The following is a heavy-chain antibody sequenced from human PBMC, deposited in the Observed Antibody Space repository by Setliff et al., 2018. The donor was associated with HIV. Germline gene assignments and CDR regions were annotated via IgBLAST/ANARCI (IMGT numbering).Heavy chain of an antibody. D-gene: IGHD3-10*01. Sequence: PGGSLRLSCAASGFTFSNTWMSWVRQAPGKGLEWVGRIKSKPDGGTADYAAPVKGRFSISRDDSKNTLYLQMNSLKTEDTALYYCSTGVPHSNWGQGMRVTVSS. CDR2: IKSKPDGGTA. J-gene: IGHJ4*02. CDR3: STGVPHSN. CDR1: GFTFSNTW. V-gene: IGHV3-15*01.